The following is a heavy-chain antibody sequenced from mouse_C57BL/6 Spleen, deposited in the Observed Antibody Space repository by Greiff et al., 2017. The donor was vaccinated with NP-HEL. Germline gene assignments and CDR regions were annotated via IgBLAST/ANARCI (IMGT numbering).Heavy chain of an antibody. V-gene: IGHV1-82*01. CDR2: IYPGDGDT. CDR1: GYAFSSSW. Sequence: QVQLKQSGPELVKPGASVKISCKASGYAFSSSWMNWVKQRPGKGLEWIGSIYPGDGDTNYNGKFKGKATLTADKSSSTAYMQLSSLTSEDSAVYFCARPLTGHWGQGTTLTVSS. CDR3: ARPLTGH. D-gene: IGHD4-1*01. J-gene: IGHJ2*01.